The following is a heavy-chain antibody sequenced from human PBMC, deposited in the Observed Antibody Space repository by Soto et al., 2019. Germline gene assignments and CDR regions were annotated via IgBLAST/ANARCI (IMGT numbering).Heavy chain of an antibody. V-gene: IGHV4-30-4*01. Sequence: SETLSLTCTVSGGSISSGDYYWSWIRQPPGKGLEWIGYIYYSGSTYYNPSLKSRVTISVDTSKNQFSLKLSSVTAADTAVYYCARAKLGITIFGEDSYGMDVWGQGTTVTVSS. D-gene: IGHD3-3*01. J-gene: IGHJ6*02. CDR2: IYYSGST. CDR3: ARAKLGITIFGEDSYGMDV. CDR1: GGSISSGDYY.